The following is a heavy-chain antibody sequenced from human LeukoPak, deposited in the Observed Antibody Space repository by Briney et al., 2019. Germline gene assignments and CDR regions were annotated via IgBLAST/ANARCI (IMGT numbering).Heavy chain of an antibody. J-gene: IGHJ5*02. D-gene: IGHD3-3*01. CDR1: GGSISSGSYY. Sequence: SQTLSLTCTVSGGSISSGSYYWSWTRQPAGKGLEWIGRIYTNGSTNYNPSLKSRVTISADTPKNQFTLKLNSVTAADTAVYYCAREAHYYDFWSGYSGWFDPWGQGTLVTVSS. V-gene: IGHV4-61*02. CDR3: AREAHYYDFWSGYSGWFDP. CDR2: IYTNGST.